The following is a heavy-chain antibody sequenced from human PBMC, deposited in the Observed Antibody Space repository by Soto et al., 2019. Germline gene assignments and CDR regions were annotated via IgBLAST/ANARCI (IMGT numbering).Heavy chain of an antibody. CDR1: GGTFSSYA. V-gene: IGHV1-69*14. CDR2: IIPIFGTA. Sequence: QVQLVQSGAEVKKPGSSVKVSCKASGGTFSSYAISWVRQAPGQGLEWMGGIIPIFGTANYAQKFQGRVTITAAKATSTAYMKLSSLRSEDTAVYYCARGYYGSGSYSVRWYFDLWGRGTLVTVSS. J-gene: IGHJ2*01. CDR3: ARGYYGSGSYSVRWYFDL. D-gene: IGHD3-10*01.